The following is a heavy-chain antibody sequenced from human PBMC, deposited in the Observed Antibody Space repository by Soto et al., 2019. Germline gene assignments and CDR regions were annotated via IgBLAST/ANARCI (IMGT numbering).Heavy chain of an antibody. V-gene: IGHV4-59*01. CDR2: IYYSGST. Sequence: QVQLQESGPGLVKPSETLSLTCTVSGGSISSYYWSWIRQPPGKGLEWIGYIYYSGSTNYNPSLKSRVTISVDTSKNQFSLKLSSVTAADTAVYYCASSPTLSAGLLDYWGQGTLVTVSS. CDR1: GGSISSYY. CDR3: ASSPTLSAGLLDY. D-gene: IGHD3-10*01. J-gene: IGHJ4*02.